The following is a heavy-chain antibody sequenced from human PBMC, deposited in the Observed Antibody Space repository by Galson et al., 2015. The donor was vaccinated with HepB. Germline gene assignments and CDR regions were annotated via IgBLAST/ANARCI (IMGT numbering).Heavy chain of an antibody. CDR1: GFKFYNVW. Sequence: SLRLSCAGSGFKFYNVWMNWVRQAPGKGLEWVGRIKTKADGETTDYAAPVRDRFAISRDDSTKTVYLQMNSLKTEDTANYYSSTDADFSGQGTLVTVSS. V-gene: IGHV3-15*01. J-gene: IGHJ4*02. CDR3: STDADF. CDR2: IKTKADGETT.